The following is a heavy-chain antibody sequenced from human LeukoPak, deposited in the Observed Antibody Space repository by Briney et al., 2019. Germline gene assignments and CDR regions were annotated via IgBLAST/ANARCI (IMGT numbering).Heavy chain of an antibody. Sequence: GASVKVSCKTSGYTFTGHYMHWVRQVPGHGLEWMGWISNSGGTNYAQKFQGRVTMTRDTSISTAYMELSWLRSDDTALYYCAREGRLSGTYYGGGWFDPWGQGTLVIVSS. D-gene: IGHD4-23*01. J-gene: IGHJ5*02. CDR3: AREGRLSGTYYGGGWFDP. CDR1: GYTFTGHY. CDR2: ISNSGGT. V-gene: IGHV1-2*02.